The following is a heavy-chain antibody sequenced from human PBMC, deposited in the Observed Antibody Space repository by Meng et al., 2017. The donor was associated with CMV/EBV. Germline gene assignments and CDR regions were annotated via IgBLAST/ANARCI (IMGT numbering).Heavy chain of an antibody. CDR1: GFTFGDYA. J-gene: IGHJ4*02. Sequence: GSLKISCTASGFTFGDYAMSWVRQAPGKGLEWVGFIRSKAYGGTTEYAASVKGRFTISRDDSKSIAYLQMNSLKTEDTAVYYCTRDADRYCSSTSCVPFNYWGQGTLVTVSS. D-gene: IGHD2-2*01. CDR3: TRDADRYCSSTSCVPFNY. V-gene: IGHV3-49*04. CDR2: IRSKAYGGTT.